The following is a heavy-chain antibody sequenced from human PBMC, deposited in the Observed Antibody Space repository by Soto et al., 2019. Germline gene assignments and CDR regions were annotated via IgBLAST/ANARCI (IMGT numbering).Heavy chain of an antibody. D-gene: IGHD3-9*01. J-gene: IGHJ6*02. CDR2: IKSKTDGGAT. V-gene: IGHV3-15*07. CDR3: TTLLRYFDWFLYYYGMDV. CDR1: GFTSSNAW. Sequence: PGGSLRLSCAASGFTSSNAWMNWVRQAPGKGLEWVGRIKSKTDGGATDYAAPVKGRFTISRDDSKNTLYLQMNSLKTEDTAVYYCTTLLRYFDWFLYYYGMDVWGQGTTVTVSS.